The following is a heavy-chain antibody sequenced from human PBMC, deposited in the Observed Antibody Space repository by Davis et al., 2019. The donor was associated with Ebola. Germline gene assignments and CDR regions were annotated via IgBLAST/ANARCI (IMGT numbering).Heavy chain of an antibody. D-gene: IGHD2-2*01. Sequence: ASVKVSCKASGYTFTGYYMHWVRQAPGQGLEWMGWINPNSGGTNYAQKLQGRVTMTTDTSTSTAYMELRSLRSDDTAVYYCASAYCSSTSCHGAFDIWGQGTMVTVSS. CDR2: INPNSGGT. J-gene: IGHJ3*02. CDR1: GYTFTGYY. V-gene: IGHV1-2*02. CDR3: ASAYCSSTSCHGAFDI.